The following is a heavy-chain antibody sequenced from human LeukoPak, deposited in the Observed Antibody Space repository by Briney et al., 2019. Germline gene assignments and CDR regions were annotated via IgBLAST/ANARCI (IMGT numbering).Heavy chain of an antibody. Sequence: GGSLRLSCAPSGFTFSNYGMHWVRQAPGTGLERVAFIGSDSSYIYYLESVKGRFTISRDNSKNTLYLQMHSLRPEDTALYYCVKDPSVAAASGSFDFWGQGTLVTVSS. D-gene: IGHD6-13*01. V-gene: IGHV3-30*02. CDR2: IGSDSSYI. CDR3: VKDPSVAAASGSFDF. CDR1: GFTFSNYG. J-gene: IGHJ4*02.